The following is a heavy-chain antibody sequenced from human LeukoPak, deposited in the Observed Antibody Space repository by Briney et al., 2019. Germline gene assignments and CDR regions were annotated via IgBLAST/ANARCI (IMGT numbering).Heavy chain of an antibody. V-gene: IGHV4-34*01. Sequence: SETLSLTCAVYGGSFSGYYWSWIRQPPGKGLEWIGEINHSGSTNYNPSLKSRVTISVDTSKNQFSLKLSSVTAADTAVYYCARGGIFGVVKKIKDYFDYWGQETLVTVSS. CDR2: INHSGST. J-gene: IGHJ4*02. D-gene: IGHD3-3*01. CDR3: ARGGIFGVVKKIKDYFDY. CDR1: GGSFSGYY.